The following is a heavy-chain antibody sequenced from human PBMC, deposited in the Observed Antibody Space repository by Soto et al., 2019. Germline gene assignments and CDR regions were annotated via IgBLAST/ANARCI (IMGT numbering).Heavy chain of an antibody. CDR2: ISSSGSTI. Sequence: PGGSLRLSCAASGFTFSDYYMSWIRQAPGKGLEWVSYISSSGSTIYYADSAKGRFTISRDNAENSLYLQMNSLRAEDTAVYYCARDRLGTGYDAFDIWGQGTMVTVSS. CDR1: GFTFSDYY. J-gene: IGHJ3*02. D-gene: IGHD7-27*01. V-gene: IGHV3-11*01. CDR3: ARDRLGTGYDAFDI.